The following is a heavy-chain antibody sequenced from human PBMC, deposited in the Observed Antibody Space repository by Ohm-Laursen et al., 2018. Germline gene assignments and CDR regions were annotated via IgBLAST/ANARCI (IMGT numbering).Heavy chain of an antibody. D-gene: IGHD6-13*01. Sequence: SSVKVSCKVSGYTFTSYDINWVRQATGQGLEWMGWMNPNSGNTGYAQKFQGRVTMTRNTSISTAYMELSSLRSEDTAVYYCARGEQQLVPYYFDYWGQGTLVTVSS. CDR3: ARGEQQLVPYYFDY. J-gene: IGHJ4*02. V-gene: IGHV1-8*01. CDR1: GYTFTSYD. CDR2: MNPNSGNT.